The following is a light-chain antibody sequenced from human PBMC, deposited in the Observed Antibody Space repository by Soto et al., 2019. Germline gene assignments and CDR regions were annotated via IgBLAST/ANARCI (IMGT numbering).Light chain of an antibody. CDR3: QQRYSV. V-gene: IGKV1-39*01. J-gene: IGKJ4*01. Sequence: DIQMTQSPSSLSASVGDRVTITCRASQSISSYLNWYQQKPGKAPKLLIYAASSLQSGVPSRFSGSGSGKDFTLTIRSLQPEDCATYYCQQRYSVFGGGTKVELK. CDR1: QSISSY. CDR2: AAS.